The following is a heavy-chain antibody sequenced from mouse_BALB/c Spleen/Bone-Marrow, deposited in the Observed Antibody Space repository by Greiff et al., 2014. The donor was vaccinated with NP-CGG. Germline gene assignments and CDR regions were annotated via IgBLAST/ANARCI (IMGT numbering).Heavy chain of an antibody. CDR1: GYTFPSYW. Sequence: VQLQQSGAELVKPGASVKMSCKASGYTFPSYWMHWVKQRPGQGLERIGTIDPSDSYTTYNQKFKGKATLTVDTSSSTAYMQLSSLTSEDSAVYYCTRRKSPYAMDYWGQGTSVTVSS. CDR3: TRRKSPYAMDY. D-gene: IGHD6-2*01. V-gene: IGHV1S127*01. J-gene: IGHJ4*01. CDR2: IDPSDSYT.